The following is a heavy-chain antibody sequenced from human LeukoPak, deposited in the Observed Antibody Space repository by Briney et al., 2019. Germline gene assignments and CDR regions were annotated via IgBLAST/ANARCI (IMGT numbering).Heavy chain of an antibody. D-gene: IGHD3-22*01. CDR2: IYYTGST. CDR3: ARLYYYDAGGYPNP. CDR1: DDSITSSTYY. Sequence: SETLSLTCTVSDDSITSSTYYWGWIRQPPGKGLGWIGSIYYTGSTYYNPSLKSRVTISVDTSKNQFSLKLRSVTAADTAVYYCARLYYYDAGGYPNPWGQGTLVTVSS. V-gene: IGHV4-39*01. J-gene: IGHJ5*02.